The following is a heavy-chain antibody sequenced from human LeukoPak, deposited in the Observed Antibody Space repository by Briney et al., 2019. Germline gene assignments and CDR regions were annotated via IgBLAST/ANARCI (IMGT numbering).Heavy chain of an antibody. Sequence: SETLSLTCTVSGGSISSYYWGWIRQPPGKGLEWIGYIYYSGSTNYNPSLKSRVTISVDTSKNQFSLKLSSVTAADTAVYYCARVGYCSSTSCYYGIDYWGQGTLVTVSS. D-gene: IGHD2-2*01. CDR1: GGSISSYY. J-gene: IGHJ4*02. V-gene: IGHV4-59*01. CDR2: IYYSGST. CDR3: ARVGYCSSTSCYYGIDY.